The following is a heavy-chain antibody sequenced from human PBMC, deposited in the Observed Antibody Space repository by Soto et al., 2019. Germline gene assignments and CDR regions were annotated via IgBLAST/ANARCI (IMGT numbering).Heavy chain of an antibody. J-gene: IGHJ4*02. CDR2: IIPIFGTA. Sequence: ASVKVSCKASGGTFSSYAISWVRQAPGQGLEWMGGIIPIFGTANYAQKFQGRVTITADESTSTAYMELNSLRSEDTAVYYCARVDPEAAYFDYWGQGTLVTVSS. CDR1: GGTFSSYA. V-gene: IGHV1-69*13. CDR3: ARVDPEAAYFDY. D-gene: IGHD3-9*01.